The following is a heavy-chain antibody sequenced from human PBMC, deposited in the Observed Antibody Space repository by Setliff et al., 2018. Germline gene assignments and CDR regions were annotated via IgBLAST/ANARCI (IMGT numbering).Heavy chain of an antibody. D-gene: IGHD1-1*01. CDR3: ASGLERGY. J-gene: IGHJ4*02. CDR2: INTNTGIP. CDR1: GYSFTTYA. Sequence: ASVKVSCKASGYSFTTYAITWMRQAPGQGLEWLGWINTNTGIPNYAQGFTGRFTISRDNAKNSLYLQMNSLRAEDTAVYYCASGLERGYWGQGTLVTVSS. V-gene: IGHV7-4-1*02.